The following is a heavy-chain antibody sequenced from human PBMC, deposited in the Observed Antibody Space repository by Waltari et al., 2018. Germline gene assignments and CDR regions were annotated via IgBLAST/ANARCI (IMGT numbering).Heavy chain of an antibody. CDR1: GASMSDNYW. CDR2: IHRSGRT. CDR3: ARDRGRGLYFDS. V-gene: IGHV4-4*02. J-gene: IGHJ4*02. Sequence: QLLLQQSGPGLVKPSESLSHTCGVSGASMSDNYWWSWVRQSPGKGLEWIGQIHRSGRTYYNPSLESRVTVSMDTSNNKFSLKMSSAIAADTAVYYCARDRGRGLYFDSWGQGTLVTVSP. D-gene: IGHD2-15*01.